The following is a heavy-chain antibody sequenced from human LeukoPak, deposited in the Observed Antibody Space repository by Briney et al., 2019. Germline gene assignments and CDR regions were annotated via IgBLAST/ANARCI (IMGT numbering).Heavy chain of an antibody. CDR3: AREGNRSSDSSASYPLDY. D-gene: IGHD1-26*01. CDR1: GYTFSSND. V-gene: IGHV1-8*01. J-gene: IGHJ4*02. Sequence: ASVKVSCKASGYTFSSNDINWVRQATGQGLEWMGWMNPHSGNTGYAQKFQGRVTITRNSSISTAYMELSSLRSEDTAVYYCAREGNRSSDSSASYPLDYWGQGTLVTVSS. CDR2: MNPHSGNT.